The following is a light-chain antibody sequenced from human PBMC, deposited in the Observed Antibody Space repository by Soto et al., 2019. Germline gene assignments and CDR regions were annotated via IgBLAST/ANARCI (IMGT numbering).Light chain of an antibody. CDR3: QQRSNWPPET. Sequence: EIVLTQSPATLSLSPGERATLSCRASQSVSSYLAWYQQKPGQAPRLLIYDASNRATGIPARFSGSGSGTDFTLTISILEPEDFAFYYCQQRSNWPPETFGQGTKLEIK. CDR1: QSVSSY. J-gene: IGKJ2*01. CDR2: DAS. V-gene: IGKV3-11*01.